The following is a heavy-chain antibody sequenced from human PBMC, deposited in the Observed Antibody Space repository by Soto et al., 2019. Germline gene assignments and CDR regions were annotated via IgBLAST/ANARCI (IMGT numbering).Heavy chain of an antibody. CDR1: GGSFSSYT. V-gene: IGHV1-69*02. J-gene: IGHJ5*02. D-gene: IGHD1-26*01. Sequence: SVKVSCKASGGSFSSYTISWVRLAPGQGLEWMGRIIPILGIANYAQKFQGRVSITADNSKNTLYLQMNSLKVEDTAVYYCAKDLPGELLPTCFDTWGQGTLVTVSS. CDR2: IIPILGIA. CDR3: AKDLPGELLPTCFDT.